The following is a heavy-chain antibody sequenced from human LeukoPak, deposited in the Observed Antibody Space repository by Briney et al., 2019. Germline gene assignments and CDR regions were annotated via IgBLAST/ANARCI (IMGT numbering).Heavy chain of an antibody. J-gene: IGHJ5*02. Sequence: PGGSLRLSCAASEFTFSSYSMNWVRQAPGKGLEWVSSISSSSDYIHYADSVKGRFTISRDNAKNSLYLQMNSLRAEDTAVYYCARDRSHQRRFHSSREENWFDPWGQGTLVTVSS. CDR3: ARDRSHQRRFHSSREENWFDP. D-gene: IGHD6-13*01. V-gene: IGHV3-21*01. CDR1: EFTFSSYS. CDR2: ISSSSDYI.